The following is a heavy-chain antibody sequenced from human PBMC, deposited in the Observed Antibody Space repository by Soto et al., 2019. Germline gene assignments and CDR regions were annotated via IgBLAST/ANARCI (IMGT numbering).Heavy chain of an antibody. D-gene: IGHD3-10*01. CDR1: GGSVSSGSYY. CDR3: ARYYYGSGTFDY. V-gene: IGHV4-61*01. J-gene: IGHJ4*02. CDR2: IYYSGST. Sequence: QVQLQESGPGLVKPSETLSLTCTVSGGSVSSGSYYWSWIRQPPGKGLEWIGYIYYSGSTNYNPSLKSRVTISVATSKNQFSLKLSSVTAADTAVYYCARYYYGSGTFDYWGQGTLVTVSS.